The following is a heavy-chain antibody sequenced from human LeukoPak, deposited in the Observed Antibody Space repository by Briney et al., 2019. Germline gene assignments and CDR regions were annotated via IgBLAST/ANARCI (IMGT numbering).Heavy chain of an antibody. V-gene: IGHV3-7*01. Sequence: GGSLRLSCVASGFTFSNYRMTWVRQAPGKGLEWVANIKEDGSKENYVDSVKGRFTISRDNAKNSQCLQMNSLRVEDTAVYYCVRDEVAGPLKYWGQGTLVTVSS. CDR1: GFTFSNYR. D-gene: IGHD5-12*01. CDR3: VRDEVAGPLKY. CDR2: IKEDGSKE. J-gene: IGHJ4*02.